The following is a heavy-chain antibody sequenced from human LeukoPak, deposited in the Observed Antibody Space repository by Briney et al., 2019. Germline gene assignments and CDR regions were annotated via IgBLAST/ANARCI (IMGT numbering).Heavy chain of an antibody. CDR2: IYTSGST. V-gene: IGHV4-4*07. CDR1: GGSSSSYY. D-gene: IGHD6-6*01. CDR3: ARGASAARNTVFDY. J-gene: IGHJ4*02. Sequence: SETLSLTCTVSGGSSSSYYWSWIRQPAGKGLEWIGRIYTSGSTNYNPSLKSRVTMSVDTSKNQFSLKLSSVTAADTAVYYCARGASAARNTVFDYWGQGTLVTVSS.